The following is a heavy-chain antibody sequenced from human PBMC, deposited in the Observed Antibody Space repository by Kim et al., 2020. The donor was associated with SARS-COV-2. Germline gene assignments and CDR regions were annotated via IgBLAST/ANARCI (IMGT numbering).Heavy chain of an antibody. J-gene: IGHJ4*02. Sequence: GGSLRLSCAASGFSLSQNNMAWVRQAPGKGLEWVAAIYSGGSTFHADSVGGRLTISRDISRSTLFLQMNSLGVDDTAVDYCAREGLSSGDGWGFDFWCQG. D-gene: IGHD5-12*01. CDR1: GFSLSQNN. CDR3: AREGLSSGDGWGFDF. CDR2: IYSGGST. V-gene: IGHV3-53*01.